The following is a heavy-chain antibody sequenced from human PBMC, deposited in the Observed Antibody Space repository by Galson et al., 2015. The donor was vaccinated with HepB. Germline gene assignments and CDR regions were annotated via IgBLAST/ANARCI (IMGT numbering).Heavy chain of an antibody. CDR1: GFTFSGYG. CDR2: TSYDGSNK. Sequence: SLRLSCAASGFTFSGYGMHWVRQAPGKGLEWVAFTSYDGSNKYYADSVKGRFTMSRDNSKNTLYLQMNSLRPEDTTVYYCAKDQSGSITAAGTIDYWGQGTLVTVSS. D-gene: IGHD6-13*01. V-gene: IGHV3-30*18. J-gene: IGHJ4*02. CDR3: AKDQSGSITAAGTIDY.